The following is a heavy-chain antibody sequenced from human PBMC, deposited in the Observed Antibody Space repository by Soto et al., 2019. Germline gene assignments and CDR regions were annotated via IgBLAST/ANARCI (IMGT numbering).Heavy chain of an antibody. D-gene: IGHD3-10*01. CDR3: ARGRRYYGSGSYYIYYYGMDV. J-gene: IGHJ6*02. Sequence: PSETLSLTCAAYGGSFSGYYWSWLRQPPAQGLEWLGEINHSGSTNYNPSLKSRVTISVDTSKNQFSLKLGSAIAADTAVYHCARGRRYYGSGSYYIYYYGMDVWGQGTTFTVYS. CDR2: INHSGST. CDR1: GGSFSGYY. V-gene: IGHV4-34*01.